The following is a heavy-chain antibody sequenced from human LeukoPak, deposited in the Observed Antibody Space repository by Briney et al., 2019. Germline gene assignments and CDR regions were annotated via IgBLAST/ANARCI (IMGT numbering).Heavy chain of an antibody. CDR1: GFIFSAYA. CDR2: ISGSGGNT. D-gene: IGHD3-16*01. J-gene: IGHJ4*02. CDR3: ASAMWGSQCTCPDY. Sequence: PGGSLRLSCAPSGFIFSAYAMSWVSQAPGKGPEWVASISGSGGNTYHADSVKGRFTISRDNSQNTVYLQMNSLKTEDTAVYFCASAMWGSQCTCPDYWGQGTLVTVSS. V-gene: IGHV3-23*01.